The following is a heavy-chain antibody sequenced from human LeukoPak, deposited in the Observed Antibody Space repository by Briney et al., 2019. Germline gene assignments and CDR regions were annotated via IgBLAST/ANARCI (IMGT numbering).Heavy chain of an antibody. V-gene: IGHV4-59*08. CDR3: ARLYYYDSSEGAFDI. Sequence: SETLSLTCTVSGGSISSYYWSWIRQPPGKGLEWIGYIYYSGSTNYNPSLKSRVSISVDTSKNQFSLKLSSVTAADTAVYYCARLYYYDSSEGAFDIWGQGTMVTVSS. J-gene: IGHJ3*02. D-gene: IGHD3-22*01. CDR2: IYYSGST. CDR1: GGSISSYY.